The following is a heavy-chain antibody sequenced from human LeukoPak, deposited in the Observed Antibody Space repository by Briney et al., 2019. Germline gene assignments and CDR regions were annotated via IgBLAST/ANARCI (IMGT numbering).Heavy chain of an antibody. CDR2: IYHSGST. Sequence: PSETLSLTCAVSGGSISSSNWWSWVRQPPGKGLKWIGEIYHSGSTNYNPSLKGRVTISVDKSKNQFSLKLSSVTAADTAVYYCAGGWNYGMDVWGKGTTVTVSS. CDR1: GGSISSSNW. J-gene: IGHJ6*04. CDR3: AGGWNYGMDV. V-gene: IGHV4-4*02. D-gene: IGHD2-15*01.